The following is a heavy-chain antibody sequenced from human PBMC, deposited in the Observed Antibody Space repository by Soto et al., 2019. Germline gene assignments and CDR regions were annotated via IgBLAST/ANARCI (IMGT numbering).Heavy chain of an antibody. V-gene: IGHV4-59*01. CDR3: ARGGDDIENWFDP. J-gene: IGHJ5*02. CDR2: IYYSGST. Sequence: ASETLSLTCTVSGGSISSYYWSWIRQPPGKGLEWIGYIYYSGSTNYNPSLKSRVTISVDTSKNQFSLKLSSVTAADTAVYYCARGGDDIENWFDPWGQGTLVTVS. CDR1: GGSISSYY. D-gene: IGHD3-9*01.